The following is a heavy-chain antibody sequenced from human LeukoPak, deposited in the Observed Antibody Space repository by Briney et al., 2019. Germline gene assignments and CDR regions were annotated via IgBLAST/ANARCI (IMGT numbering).Heavy chain of an antibody. CDR2: IIPIFGTA. D-gene: IGHD2-2*01. V-gene: IGHV1-69*13. CDR3: AVVVPAAISFYYYYGRDV. Sequence: ASVKVSCKASGGTFSSYAISWVRQAPGQGLEWMGGIIPIFGTANYAQKFQGRVTITADESTSTAYMELSSLRSEDTAVYYCAVVVPAAISFYYYYGRDVWGQGTTVTVSS. CDR1: GGTFSSYA. J-gene: IGHJ6*02.